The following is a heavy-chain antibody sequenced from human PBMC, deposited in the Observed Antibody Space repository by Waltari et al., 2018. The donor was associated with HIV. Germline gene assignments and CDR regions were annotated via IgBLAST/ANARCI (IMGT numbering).Heavy chain of an antibody. Sequence: QVHLLESGGGVVQPGRSLRLSCAASEFTFSSYGMHWVRQAPGKGLEWVAVISYDGSKKYYADSVKGRFTISRDNSKNTLFLEMNSLRAEDTAVYYCAKDRTYYYGSGNNYYQYYGMDVWGQGTTVTVSS. D-gene: IGHD3-10*01. CDR2: ISYDGSKK. V-gene: IGHV3-30*18. CDR1: EFTFSSYG. CDR3: AKDRTYYYGSGNNYYQYYGMDV. J-gene: IGHJ6*02.